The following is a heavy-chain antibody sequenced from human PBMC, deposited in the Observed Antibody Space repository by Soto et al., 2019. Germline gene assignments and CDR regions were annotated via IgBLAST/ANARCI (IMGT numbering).Heavy chain of an antibody. J-gene: IGHJ4*02. CDR2: IYHSGST. Sequence: PSETLSLTCAVSGGSISSGCYSWSWIRQPPGKGLEWIGYIYHSGSTYYNPSLKSRVTISVDRSKNQFSLKLSSVTAADTAVYYCARGVVGATYFDYWGQGTLVTVSS. CDR3: ARGVVGATYFDY. V-gene: IGHV4-30-2*01. D-gene: IGHD1-26*01. CDR1: GGSISSGCYS.